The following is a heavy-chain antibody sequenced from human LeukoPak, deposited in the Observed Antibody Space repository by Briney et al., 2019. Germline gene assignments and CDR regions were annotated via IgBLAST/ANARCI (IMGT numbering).Heavy chain of an antibody. CDR2: INPNSGGT. CDR3: ARVLRGDRYYYDSSGPSPHDAFDI. J-gene: IGHJ3*02. CDR1: GYTFTSYY. D-gene: IGHD3-22*01. Sequence: ASVKVSCKASGYTFTSYYMHWVRQAPGQGLEWMGWINPNSGGTNYAQKFQGRVTMTRDTSISTAYMELSRLRSDDTAVYYCARVLRGDRYYYDSSGPSPHDAFDIWGQGTMVTVSS. V-gene: IGHV1-2*02.